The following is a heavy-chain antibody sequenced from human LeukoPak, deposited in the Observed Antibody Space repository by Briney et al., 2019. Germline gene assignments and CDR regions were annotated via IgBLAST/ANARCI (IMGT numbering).Heavy chain of an antibody. J-gene: IGHJ4*02. CDR3: AKISSGPEYWLPYFDY. Sequence: GGSLRLSCAASRFTFSSYSMNWVRQAPGKGLEWVSSISSSSSYIYYADSVKGRFTISRDNSKNTLYLQMDSLRAEDTAVYYCAKISSGPEYWLPYFDYWGQGTLVTVSS. CDR2: ISSSSSYI. CDR1: RFTFSSYS. V-gene: IGHV3-21*04. D-gene: IGHD6-19*01.